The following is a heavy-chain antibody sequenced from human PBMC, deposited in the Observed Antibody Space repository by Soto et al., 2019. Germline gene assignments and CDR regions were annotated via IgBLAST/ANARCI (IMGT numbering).Heavy chain of an antibody. CDR1: GFTFSSYA. V-gene: IGHV3-30-3*01. CDR3: ARDQGLWIHPEGWWFDP. Sequence: QVQLVESGGGVVQPGRSLRLSCAASGFTFSSYAMHWVRQAPGKGLEWVAVISYDGSNKYYADSVKGRFTISRDNSKNXXYLQMNSRRAEDTAVYYCARDQGLWIHPEGWWFDPWCQGTLVTVSS. CDR2: ISYDGSNK. D-gene: IGHD5-18*01. J-gene: IGHJ5*02.